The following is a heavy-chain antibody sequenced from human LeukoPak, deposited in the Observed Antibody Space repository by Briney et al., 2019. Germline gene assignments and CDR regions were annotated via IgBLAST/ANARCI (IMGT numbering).Heavy chain of an antibody. V-gene: IGHV1-2*02. CDR3: ARKSAARKTSEFDY. CDR2: INPNSGGT. CDR1: GYTFSGYY. D-gene: IGHD6-6*01. J-gene: IGHJ4*02. Sequence: ASVKVSCKASGYTFSGYYMNWVRQDPVQGLEWMGWINPNSGGTKYAQKFQGRVTMTSDTSISTAYMELSSLISDDTAVYYCARKSAARKTSEFDYWGQGTLVTVSS.